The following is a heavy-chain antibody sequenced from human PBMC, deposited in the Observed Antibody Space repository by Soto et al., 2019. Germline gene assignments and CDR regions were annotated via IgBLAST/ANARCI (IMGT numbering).Heavy chain of an antibody. V-gene: IGHV4-38-2*01. CDR1: GYSISSGYY. CDR2: IYHSGST. J-gene: IGHJ4*02. D-gene: IGHD6-6*01. CDR3: ARRGDSSSSIDY. Sequence: PSETLSLTCAVSGYSISSGYYWGWIRQPPGKGLEWIGSIYHSGSTYYNPSLKSRVIISVDTSKNQFSLKLSSVTAADTAVYYCARRGDSSSSIDYWGQGTLVTVSS.